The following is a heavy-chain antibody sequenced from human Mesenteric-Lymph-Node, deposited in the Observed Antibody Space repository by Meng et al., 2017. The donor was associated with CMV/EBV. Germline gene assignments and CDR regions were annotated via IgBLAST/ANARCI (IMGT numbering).Heavy chain of an antibody. Sequence: GSISGYYWNWIRQPPGKGLEYIGYFYNSGNNNYSPSLRSRVTMSVDSSNNQFSLRLSSVTAADTAVYYCARAKSPDYGGNSGLFDYWGQGSLVTVSS. J-gene: IGHJ4*02. CDR2: FYNSGNN. CDR3: ARAKSPDYGGNSGLFDY. CDR1: GSISGYY. V-gene: IGHV4-59*01. D-gene: IGHD4-23*01.